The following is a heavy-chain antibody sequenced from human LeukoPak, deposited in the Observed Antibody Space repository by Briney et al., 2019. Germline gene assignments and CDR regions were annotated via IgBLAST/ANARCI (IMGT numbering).Heavy chain of an antibody. CDR2: SKSKTDGGTT. V-gene: IGHV3-15*01. CDR3: TTGEYYDSSGRANDY. Sequence: GGSLRLSCAASGFTFSNAWMSWVRQAPGKGLEWVGRSKSKTDGGTTDYAAPVKGRFTISRDDSKNTLYLQMNSLKTEDTAVYYCTTGEYYDSSGRANDYWGQGTLVTVSS. J-gene: IGHJ4*02. D-gene: IGHD3-22*01. CDR1: GFTFSNAW.